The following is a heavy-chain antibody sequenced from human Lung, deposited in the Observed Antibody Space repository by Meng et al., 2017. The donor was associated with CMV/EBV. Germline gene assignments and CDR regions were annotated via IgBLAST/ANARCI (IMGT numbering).Heavy chain of an antibody. Sequence: SGLTVSSYAMSWVRKAPGKGLEWVSGISSDGGTAYYADSVRGRFTISRDASKNTLYLQMNSLRGEDTAVYYCAKPVPYCGSTSCYDSWGQGTLVTVSS. D-gene: IGHD2-2*01. J-gene: IGHJ4*02. V-gene: IGHV3-23*03. CDR2: ISSDGGTA. CDR3: AKPVPYCGSTSCYDS. CDR1: GLTVSSYA.